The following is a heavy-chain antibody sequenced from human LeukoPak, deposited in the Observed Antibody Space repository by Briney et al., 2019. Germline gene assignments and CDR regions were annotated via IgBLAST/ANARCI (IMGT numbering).Heavy chain of an antibody. Sequence: GGSLRLSCAASGFTFSGYGMSWVRQGPGKGLEWVANMKQDGSGEYYVDSVKGRFTISRDRAKNSQYLQMNSLKADDTAVYYCAREGDYGDYEDYWGQGTLVTVSS. CDR3: AREGDYGDYEDY. CDR1: GFTFSGYG. CDR2: MKQDGSGE. D-gene: IGHD4-17*01. J-gene: IGHJ4*02. V-gene: IGHV3-7*05.